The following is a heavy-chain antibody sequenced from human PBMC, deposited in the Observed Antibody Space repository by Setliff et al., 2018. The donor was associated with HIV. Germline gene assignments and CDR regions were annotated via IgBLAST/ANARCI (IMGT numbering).Heavy chain of an antibody. CDR3: ARGPGAFGGTSVQNFDY. J-gene: IGHJ4*02. D-gene: IGHD3-16*01. CDR1: GYTFTSHT. Sequence: ASVKVSCKASGYTFTSHTIHWVRQAPGQGLEWMGWINTGNGNTKYSQKFQGRVTFIRDTSASTAYMELSSLRSEDTAVYYCARGPGAFGGTSVQNFDYWGQGTLVTVSS. CDR2: INTGNGNT. V-gene: IGHV1-3*04.